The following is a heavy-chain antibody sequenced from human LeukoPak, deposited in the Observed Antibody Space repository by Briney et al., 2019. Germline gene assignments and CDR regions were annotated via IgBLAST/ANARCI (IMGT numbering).Heavy chain of an antibody. J-gene: IGHJ4*02. D-gene: IGHD6-6*01. V-gene: IGHV4-59*08. CDR1: GGSVSSYY. Sequence: SETLSLTCSVSGGSVSSYYWSWIRQPPGKGLEWIGYVYYTGSTNYNPSLKSRVTMSEDKSKNPFSLRLYSVTAADTAVYYCARHFAYSSSSYFDYWGQGMLVTVSS. CDR3: ARHFAYSSSSYFDY. CDR2: VYYTGST.